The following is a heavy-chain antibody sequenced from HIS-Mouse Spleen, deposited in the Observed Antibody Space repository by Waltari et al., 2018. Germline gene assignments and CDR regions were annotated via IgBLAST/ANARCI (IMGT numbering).Heavy chain of an antibody. V-gene: IGHV4-59*08. Sequence: QVQLQESGPGLVKPSETLSLTCTVSGGSISSYYWSWIRQPPGKGLEWIGYIYYSGSTNYNPSLKSRVTISVDTSKNQFSLKLSSVTAADTAVYYCARHDRYDGGNFDYWGQGTLVTVSS. CDR2: IYYSGST. D-gene: IGHD2-15*01. CDR1: GGSISSYY. CDR3: ARHDRYDGGNFDY. J-gene: IGHJ4*02.